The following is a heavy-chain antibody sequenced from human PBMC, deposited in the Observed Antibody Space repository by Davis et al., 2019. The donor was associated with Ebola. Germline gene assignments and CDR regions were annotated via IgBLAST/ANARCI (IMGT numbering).Heavy chain of an antibody. V-gene: IGHV3-15*01. D-gene: IGHD1-26*01. CDR3: TTPRVGSTTHIDY. CDR2: IKTKTDGGTI. Sequence: GESLKISCAASGFTFANAWMSWVRQAPGKGLEWVGRIKTKTDGGTIDSAAPVKGRFTISRDDSKNTLYLQMNSLKTEDTAVYYCTTPRVGSTTHIDYWGQGTLVTVSS. CDR1: GFTFANAW. J-gene: IGHJ4*02.